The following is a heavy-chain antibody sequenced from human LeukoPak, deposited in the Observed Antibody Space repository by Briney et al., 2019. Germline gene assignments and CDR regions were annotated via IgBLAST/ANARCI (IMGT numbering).Heavy chain of an antibody. J-gene: IGHJ6*03. D-gene: IGHD1-1*01. CDR1: GFTFSSYW. Sequence: GGSLRLTCAASGFTFSSYWMHWVRQAPGKGLVWVSRIITDGSSTTYADSVRGRFTISRDNAKNTLYLQMNSLRAEDTAVYYCARENGGSYFHMDVWGKGTTVTVSS. CDR3: ARENGGSYFHMDV. CDR2: IITDGSST. V-gene: IGHV3-74*01.